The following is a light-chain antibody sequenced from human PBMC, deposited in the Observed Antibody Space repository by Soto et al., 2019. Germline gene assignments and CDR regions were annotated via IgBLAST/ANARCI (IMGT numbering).Light chain of an antibody. V-gene: IGLV2-11*01. Sequence: QSALTQPRSVSGSPGQSVTISCNGTSSDVGGYDFVSWYQQHPGKAPKLMIYDVTKRPSGVPDRFSGSKSGNSASLTISGLQAEDEADYYCCSYAGSYILSVFGGGTKLTVL. J-gene: IGLJ3*02. CDR1: SSDVGGYDF. CDR3: CSYAGSYILSV. CDR2: DVT.